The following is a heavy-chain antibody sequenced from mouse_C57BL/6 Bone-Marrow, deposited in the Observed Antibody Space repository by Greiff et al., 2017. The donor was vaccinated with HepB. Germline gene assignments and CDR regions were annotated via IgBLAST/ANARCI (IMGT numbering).Heavy chain of an antibody. Sequence: EVKLMESGPELVKPGASVKMSCKASGYTFTDYNMHWVKQSHGKSLEWIGYINPNNGGTSYNQKFKGKATLTVNKSSSTAYMELRSLTSEDSAVYYCAVDGYYFAYWGQGTLVTVSA. V-gene: IGHV1-22*01. CDR1: GYTFTDYN. CDR3: AVDGYYFAY. D-gene: IGHD2-3*01. J-gene: IGHJ3*01. CDR2: INPNNGGT.